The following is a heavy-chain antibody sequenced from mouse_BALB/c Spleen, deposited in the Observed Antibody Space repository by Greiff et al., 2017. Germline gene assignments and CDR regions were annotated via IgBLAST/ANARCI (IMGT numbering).Heavy chain of an antibody. D-gene: IGHD2-1*01. Sequence: QVQLQQSGAELAKPGASVKMSCKASGYTFTSYWMHWVKQRPGQGLEWIGYINPSTGYTEYNQKFKDKATLTADKSSSTAYMQLSSLTSEDSAVYYCARSLYDGNYLYAMDYWGQGTSVTVSS. J-gene: IGHJ4*01. CDR3: ARSLYDGNYLYAMDY. CDR2: INPSTGYT. V-gene: IGHV1-7*01. CDR1: GYTFTSYW.